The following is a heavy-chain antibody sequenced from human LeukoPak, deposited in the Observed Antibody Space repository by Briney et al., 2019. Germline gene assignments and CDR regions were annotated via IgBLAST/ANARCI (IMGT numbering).Heavy chain of an antibody. J-gene: IGHJ4*02. Sequence: GGSLRLSCAASGFTFDDYGMSWVRQAPGKGLEWVSGINWNGGSTGYADSVKGRFTISRDNAKNSLYLQMNSLRAEDTALYYCARDRVPYDSSGYYFYWGQGTLVTVSS. D-gene: IGHD3-22*01. CDR3: ARDRVPYDSSGYYFY. CDR2: INWNGGST. CDR1: GFTFDDYG. V-gene: IGHV3-20*04.